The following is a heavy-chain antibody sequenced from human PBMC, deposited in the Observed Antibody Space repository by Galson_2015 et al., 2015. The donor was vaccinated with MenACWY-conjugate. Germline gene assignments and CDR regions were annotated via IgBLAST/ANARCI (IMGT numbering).Heavy chain of an antibody. D-gene: IGHD4-17*01. CDR2: ISSSSSYI. V-gene: IGHV3-21*01. CDR1: GFTFSSYS. J-gene: IGHJ4*02. CDR3: ARGGISRGTVSY. Sequence: SLRLSCAASGFTFSSYSMNWVRQAPGKGLEWVSSISSSSSYIYYADSVKGRFTISRDNAKNSLYLQMNSLRAEDTAVYYCARGGISRGTVSYWGQGTLVTVSS.